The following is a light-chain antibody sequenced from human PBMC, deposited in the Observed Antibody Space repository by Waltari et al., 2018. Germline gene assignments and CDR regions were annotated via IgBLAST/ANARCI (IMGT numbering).Light chain of an antibody. CDR2: AAS. CDR3: LHLNNFPLS. CDR1: QGISTH. J-gene: IGKJ4*01. V-gene: IGKV1-9*01. Sequence: DIQLTQSPSFLSASVRDRVTITCRASQGISTHLAWYQKIPGKGPKLLIYAASTLQSDIPSRFSGSGSGTEFTLTISSLQSEDFATYYCLHLNNFPLSFGGGTKVELK.